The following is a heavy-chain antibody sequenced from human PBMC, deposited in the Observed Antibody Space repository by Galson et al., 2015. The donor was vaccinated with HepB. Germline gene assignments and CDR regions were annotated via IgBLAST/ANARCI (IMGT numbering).Heavy chain of an antibody. D-gene: IGHD2-21*02. CDR3: ARSDFDSYFDL. CDR2: ISSSSTYI. V-gene: IGHV3-21*01. CDR1: RFTFSRYT. Sequence: SLRLSCAASRFTFSRYTMNWVRQAPGVGLEWVSSISSSSTYIYYADSVKGRFTISRDDAKNSLYLQMNSLRAEDTAVYYCARSDFDSYFDLWGRGTLVTVSS. J-gene: IGHJ2*01.